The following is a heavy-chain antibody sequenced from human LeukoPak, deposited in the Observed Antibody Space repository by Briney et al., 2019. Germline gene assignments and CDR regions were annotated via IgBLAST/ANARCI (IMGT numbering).Heavy chain of an antibody. CDR2: IGWNSGTI. D-gene: IGHD4-17*01. Sequence: GGSLRLSCAASGFTFYDFAMHWVRHVPGKGLEWVSGIGWNSGTIVYADSVKGRFTISRDNAKNSLYLQMNSLRPEDTAFYYCAKDMGAYGDYYPRFDFWGQGILVTVSS. CDR1: GFTFYDFA. V-gene: IGHV3-9*01. J-gene: IGHJ4*02. CDR3: AKDMGAYGDYYPRFDF.